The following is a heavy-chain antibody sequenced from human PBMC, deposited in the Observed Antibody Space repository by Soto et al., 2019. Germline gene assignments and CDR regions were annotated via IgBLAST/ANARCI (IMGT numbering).Heavy chain of an antibody. V-gene: IGHV4-39*07. Sequence: PSETLSLTCTVSGDSISSSSYYWGWIRQPPGKGLEWIGSIDYGGSTNYNPSLKSRVTISVDTSKNQFSLKLSSVTAADTAVYYCARGYDYVWGSYNWFDPWGQGTLVTVSS. CDR3: ARGYDYVWGSYNWFDP. CDR2: IDYGGST. CDR1: GDSISSSSYY. D-gene: IGHD3-16*01. J-gene: IGHJ5*02.